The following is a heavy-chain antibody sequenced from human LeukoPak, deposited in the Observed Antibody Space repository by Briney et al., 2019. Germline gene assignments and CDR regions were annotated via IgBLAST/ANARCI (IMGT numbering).Heavy chain of an antibody. Sequence: GGSLRLSCAASGFTFSSYAMSWVRQAPGKGLGWVSAISGSGGSTYYADSVKGRFTISRDNSKNTLYLQMNSLRAEDTAVYYCAKGGPDGDYYYYYYGMDVWGQGTTVTVSS. CDR1: GFTFSSYA. V-gene: IGHV3-23*01. CDR2: ISGSGGST. J-gene: IGHJ6*02. D-gene: IGHD4-17*01. CDR3: AKGGPDGDYYYYYYGMDV.